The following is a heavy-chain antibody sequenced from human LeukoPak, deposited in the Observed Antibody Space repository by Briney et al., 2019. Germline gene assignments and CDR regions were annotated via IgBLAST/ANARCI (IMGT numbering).Heavy chain of an antibody. CDR1: GFTFSSYW. D-gene: IGHD6-19*01. V-gene: IGHV3-7*01. CDR2: IKQDGSEK. CDR3: ARLGSSSGWYPYYYYYMDV. Sequence: PGGSLRLSCAASGFTFSSYWMSWVRQAPGKGLEWVANIKQDGSEKYYVDSVKGRFTISRDNAKNSLYLQMNSLRAEDTAVHYCARLGSSSGWYPYYYYYMDVWGKGTTVTVSS. J-gene: IGHJ6*03.